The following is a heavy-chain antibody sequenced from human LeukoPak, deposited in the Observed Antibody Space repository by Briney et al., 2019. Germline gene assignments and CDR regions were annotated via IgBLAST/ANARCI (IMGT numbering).Heavy chain of an antibody. V-gene: IGHV3-30-3*01. Sequence: GRSLRLSCAASGFTFSSYAMHWVRQAPGKGLEWVAVISYDGSNKYYADSVKGRFTISRDNSKNTLYLQMNSLRAEDTAVYYCAKADYSYGYGFDYWGQGTLVTVSS. D-gene: IGHD5-18*01. CDR1: GFTFSSYA. CDR3: AKADYSYGYGFDY. J-gene: IGHJ4*02. CDR2: ISYDGSNK.